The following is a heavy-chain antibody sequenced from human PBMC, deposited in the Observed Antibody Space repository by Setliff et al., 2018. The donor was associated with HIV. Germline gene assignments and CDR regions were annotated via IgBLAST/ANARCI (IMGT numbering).Heavy chain of an antibody. CDR3: ARGLSGRYCSGGSCYPFDL. D-gene: IGHD2-15*01. CDR1: GFSFGSHS. V-gene: IGHV3-21*01. J-gene: IGHJ4*02. CDR2: SNSGSNYI. Sequence: GGSLRLSCAASGFSFGSHSMHWVRQAPGKGLEWIASSNSGSNYIYYIDSVKGRFTISRDNAKKSLYLQMSSLRAEDAAVYYCARGLSGRYCSGGSCYPFDLWGQGTQVTVSS.